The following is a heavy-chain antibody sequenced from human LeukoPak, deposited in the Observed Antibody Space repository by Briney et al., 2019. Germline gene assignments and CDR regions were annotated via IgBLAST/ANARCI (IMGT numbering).Heavy chain of an antibody. CDR1: GGSISSSSYY. J-gene: IGHJ4*02. CDR2: IYYSGST. CDR3: ARISGDYDFWSGLDQKHYFDY. V-gene: IGHV4-39*01. D-gene: IGHD3-3*01. Sequence: SETLSLTCTVSGGSISSSSYYWGWLRQPPGKGLEWIGSIYYSGSTYYNPSLKSRVTISVDTSKNQFSLKLSSVTAADTAVYYCARISGDYDFWSGLDQKHYFDYWGQGTLVTVSS.